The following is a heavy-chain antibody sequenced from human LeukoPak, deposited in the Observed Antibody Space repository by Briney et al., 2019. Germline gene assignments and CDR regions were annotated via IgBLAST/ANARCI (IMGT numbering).Heavy chain of an antibody. CDR2: IYTSGST. J-gene: IGHJ4*02. V-gene: IGHV4-61*02. CDR3: ARDRGLGY. CDR1: GGSISSGSYY. Sequence: SQTLSLTCTVSGGSISSGSYYWSWIRQPAGKGLEWIGRIYTSGSTNYNPSHKSRVTISVDTSKNQFSLKLSSVTAADTAVYYCARDRGLGYWGQGTLVTVSS. D-gene: IGHD3-10*01.